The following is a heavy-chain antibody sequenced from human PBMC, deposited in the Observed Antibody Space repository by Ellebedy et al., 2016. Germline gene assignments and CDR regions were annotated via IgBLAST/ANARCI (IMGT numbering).Heavy chain of an antibody. CDR1: GFTFSSYS. Sequence: GESLKISXAASGFTFSSYSMNWVRQAPGKGLEWVSYISSSSSTIYYADSVKGRFTISRDNAKNSLYLQMNSLRAEDTAVYYCARDPLRGVPDYWGQGTLVTVSS. J-gene: IGHJ4*02. CDR3: ARDPLRGVPDY. CDR2: ISSSSSTI. D-gene: IGHD3-10*01. V-gene: IGHV3-48*04.